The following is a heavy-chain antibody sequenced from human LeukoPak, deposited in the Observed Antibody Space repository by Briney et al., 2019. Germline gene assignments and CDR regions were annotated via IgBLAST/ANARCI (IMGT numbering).Heavy chain of an antibody. J-gene: IGHJ6*04. D-gene: IGHD3-10*02. CDR2: ISSSGSYI. V-gene: IGHV3-21*01. CDR3: AELGITMIGGV. Sequence: GGSLRLSCAASAFTFSSYSMNWVRQAPGKGLEWVSSISSSGSYIYYADSVKGRFTISRDNAKNSLYLQMNSLRAEDTAVYHCAELGITMIGGVWGKGTTVTISS. CDR1: AFTFSSYS.